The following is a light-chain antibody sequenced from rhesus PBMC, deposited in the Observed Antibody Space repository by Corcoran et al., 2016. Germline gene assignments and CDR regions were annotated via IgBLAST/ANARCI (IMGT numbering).Light chain of an antibody. CDR3: PQGYSTPYS. CDR1: QGISNA. J-gene: IGKJ2*01. V-gene: IGKV1-33*02. Sequence: DIQMSQSPSSLSASVGDKVTITCRASQGISNALAWYQQKPGKAPKLLIYSASSLESGGPSRVSGSRTWTDFTLTIRSLQPEDFATYYCPQGYSTPYSFGQVTKVEIK. CDR2: SAS.